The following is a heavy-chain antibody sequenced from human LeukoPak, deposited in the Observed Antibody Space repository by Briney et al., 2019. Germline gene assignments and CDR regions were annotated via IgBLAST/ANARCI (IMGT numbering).Heavy chain of an antibody. CDR2: IIPIFGTT. D-gene: IGHD3-22*01. V-gene: IGHV1-69*05. Sequence: SVKVSCKASEGTFSSYTIYWVRQAPGQGLEWVGRIIPIFGTTNYAQKFQGRVTITTDESTSTAYMELTGLRSDDTAVYYCARALITMKTFDPWGQGTLVTVSS. CDR3: ARALITMKTFDP. CDR1: EGTFSSYT. J-gene: IGHJ5*02.